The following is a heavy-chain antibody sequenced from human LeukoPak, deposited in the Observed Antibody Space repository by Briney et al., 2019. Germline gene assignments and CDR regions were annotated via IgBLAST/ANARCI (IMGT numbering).Heavy chain of an antibody. CDR2: FDPEDGET. CDR3: ATDLIWFGESSSAFDI. CDR1: GYTLTELS. Sequence: ASVKVSCKVSGYTLTELSMHWVRQAPGKGLEWMGGFDPEDGETIYAQKFQGRVTMTEDTSTDTAYTELSSLRSEDTAVYYCATDLIWFGESSSAFDIWGQGTMVTVSS. J-gene: IGHJ3*02. V-gene: IGHV1-24*01. D-gene: IGHD3-10*01.